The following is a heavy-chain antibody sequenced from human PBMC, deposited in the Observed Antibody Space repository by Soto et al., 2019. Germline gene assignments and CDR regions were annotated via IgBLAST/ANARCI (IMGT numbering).Heavy chain of an antibody. J-gene: IGHJ6*02. V-gene: IGHV1-18*01. Sequence: QVQLVQSGAEVKKPGASVTISCKASGYTFSTYAISWVRQAPGQGLEWMGWISGYNDNTRYAQKLQDRVTMTTDISTSTAYMELRRLRSDDTAIYYCARDSGYFYFYGMDLWGQGTTVTVSS. CDR2: ISGYNDNT. CDR3: ARDSGYFYFYGMDL. D-gene: IGHD3-10*01. CDR1: GYTFSTYA.